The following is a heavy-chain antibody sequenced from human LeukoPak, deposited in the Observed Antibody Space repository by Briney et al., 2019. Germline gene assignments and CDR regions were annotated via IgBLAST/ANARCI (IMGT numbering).Heavy chain of an antibody. J-gene: IGHJ6*02. CDR3: ASSSSLHYYGMDV. CDR2: IYYSGST. CDR1: GGSISSSSYY. D-gene: IGHD6-6*01. Sequence: PSETLSLTCTVSGGSISSSSYYWGWIRQPPGKGLEWIGSIYYSGSTYYNPSLKSRVTISVDTSKNQFSLKLSSVTAADTAVYYCASSSSLHYYGMDVWGQGTTVTVSS. V-gene: IGHV4-39*07.